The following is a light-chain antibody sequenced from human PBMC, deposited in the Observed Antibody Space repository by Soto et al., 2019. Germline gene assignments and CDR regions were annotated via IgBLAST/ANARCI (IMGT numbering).Light chain of an antibody. J-gene: IGKJ1*01. V-gene: IGKV1-6*02. Sequence: IQMTQSPSSLSASVGDRVTITCRASQAIRNDLGWYQQKPGKAPKLLINDASRLQSGVPSRFSGSGSGTDFTLTISSLQPEDFATYYCLQAYNYPRTFGQGTKVDI. CDR2: DAS. CDR1: QAIRND. CDR3: LQAYNYPRT.